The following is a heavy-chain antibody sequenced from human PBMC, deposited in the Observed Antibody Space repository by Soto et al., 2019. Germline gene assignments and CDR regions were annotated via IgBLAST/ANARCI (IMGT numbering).Heavy chain of an antibody. Sequence: GGSLRLSCAASGFTFSSYGMHWVRQAPGKGLEWVAVISYDGSNKYYADSVKGRFTISRDNSKNTLYLQMNSLRAEDTAVYYCAKAALVVPAAIKGMVPETWGQGTLVTVSS. CDR1: GFTFSSYG. CDR2: ISYDGSNK. J-gene: IGHJ4*02. V-gene: IGHV3-30*18. CDR3: AKAALVVPAAIKGMVPET. D-gene: IGHD2-2*01.